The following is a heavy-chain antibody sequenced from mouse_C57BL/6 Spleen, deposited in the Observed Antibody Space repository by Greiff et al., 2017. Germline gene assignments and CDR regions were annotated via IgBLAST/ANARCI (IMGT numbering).Heavy chain of an antibody. CDR3: ARPTVVAHWYFDV. CDR2: ISSGSSTI. Sequence: EVQLVESGGGLVKPGGSLKLSCAASGFTFSDYGMHWVRQAPEKGLEWVAYISSGSSTIYYADTVKGRFTISRDNAQNTLFLQMTILRSSDTARYYCARPTVVAHWYFDVWGTGTTVTVSS. V-gene: IGHV5-17*01. CDR1: GFTFSDYG. J-gene: IGHJ1*03. D-gene: IGHD1-1*01.